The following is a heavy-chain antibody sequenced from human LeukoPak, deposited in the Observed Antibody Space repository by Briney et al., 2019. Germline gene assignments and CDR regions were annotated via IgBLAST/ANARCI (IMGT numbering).Heavy chain of an antibody. CDR1: GGSISSYY. V-gene: IGHV4-59*01. J-gene: IGHJ4*02. D-gene: IGHD6-6*01. Sequence: SETLSLTCTVSGGSISSYYWSWIRQPPGKGLEGDGYIYYSGSSNYNPSLKSLVTISVDTSKNQFSLKLSSVTAADTAVYYCASYSSSSFYFDYWGQGTLVTVSS. CDR3: ASYSSSSFYFDY. CDR2: IYYSGSS.